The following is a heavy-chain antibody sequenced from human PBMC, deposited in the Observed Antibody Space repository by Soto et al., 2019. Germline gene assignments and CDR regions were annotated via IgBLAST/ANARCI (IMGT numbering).Heavy chain of an antibody. CDR1: GDSISSDKW. V-gene: IGHV4-4*02. CDR3: ARGGDWQFDY. D-gene: IGHD2-21*02. Sequence: SETLSLTCAVSGDSISSDKWWSWVRQPPGKGLEWIGEIHHSGRTNYNPSLNSRVTILVEKSKNQVSLELSSMTAADTAVYYCARGGDWQFDYWGQGTRVTVSS. J-gene: IGHJ4*02. CDR2: IHHSGRT.